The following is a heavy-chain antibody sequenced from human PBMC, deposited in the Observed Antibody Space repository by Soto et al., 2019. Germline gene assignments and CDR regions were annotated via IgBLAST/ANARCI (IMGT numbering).Heavy chain of an antibody. D-gene: IGHD3-10*01. CDR1: GASFSGYH. CDR3: ARETAGGYDASGSYND. J-gene: IGHJ4*02. V-gene: IGHV4-34*01. CDR2: INHSGST. Sequence: SETLSLTCAVYGASFSGYHWSWIRQPPGKGLKWIGEINHSGSTNYNQSLKSRVTISVDTSKNQFSLKLSSVTAADSALYYCARETAGGYDASGSYNDRGQGTLVTVAS.